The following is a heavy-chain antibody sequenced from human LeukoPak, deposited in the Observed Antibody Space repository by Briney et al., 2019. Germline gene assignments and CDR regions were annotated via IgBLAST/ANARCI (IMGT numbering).Heavy chain of an antibody. CDR3: ASRYSSGWYRYYYYGMDV. CDR2: INPNSGGT. J-gene: IGHJ6*02. V-gene: IGHV1-2*02. D-gene: IGHD6-19*01. Sequence: GASVKVSCKASGYTFTGYYMHWVRQAPGQGLEWMGWINPNSGGTNYAQKFQGRVTMTRDTSISTAYMELSRLRSDDTAVYYCASRYSSGWYRYYYYGMDVWGQGTTVTVSS. CDR1: GYTFTGYY.